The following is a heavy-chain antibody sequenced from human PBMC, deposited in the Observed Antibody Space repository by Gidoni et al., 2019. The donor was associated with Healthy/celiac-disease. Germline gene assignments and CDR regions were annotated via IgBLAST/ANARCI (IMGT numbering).Heavy chain of an antibody. Sequence: EVQLLESGGGLVQPGGSLRLSCAASGFPFSSYAMSWVRQAPGKGLEWVSAISGSGGSTYYADSVKGRFTISRDNSKNTLYLQMNSLRAEDTAVYYCAKAIGVLYYYYGMDVWGQGTTVTVSS. CDR2: ISGSGGST. CDR1: GFPFSSYA. J-gene: IGHJ6*02. CDR3: AKAIGVLYYYYGMDV. V-gene: IGHV3-23*01. D-gene: IGHD2-8*01.